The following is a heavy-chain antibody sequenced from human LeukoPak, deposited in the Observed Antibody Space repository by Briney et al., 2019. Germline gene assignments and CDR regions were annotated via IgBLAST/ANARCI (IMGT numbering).Heavy chain of an antibody. J-gene: IGHJ4*02. CDR1: GFTLSIYS. D-gene: IGHD3-22*01. Sequence: GGSLTLSCAASGFTLSIYSMNWVRQAPGKGLEWVSYISSSSSTIYYADSVKGRFTISRDNAKNSLYLQMNSLRAEDTAVYYCARDMGFWEYYDSSGYFDYWGQGTLVTVSS. V-gene: IGHV3-48*01. CDR2: ISSSSSTI. CDR3: ARDMGFWEYYDSSGYFDY.